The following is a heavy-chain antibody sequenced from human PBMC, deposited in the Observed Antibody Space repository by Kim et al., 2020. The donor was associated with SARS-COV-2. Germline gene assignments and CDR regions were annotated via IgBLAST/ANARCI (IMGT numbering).Heavy chain of an antibody. Sequence: SETLSLTCTVSGGSVSSSNYYWGWVRQPPGKGLEWIGNIYYTGDTYYNPSLESRVTISVDTSKNHFSLKLSSLTAADTAVYFCARLEYSSSSRLFDPWGRGTLVTVSS. D-gene: IGHD6-6*01. CDR3: ARLEYSSSSRLFDP. V-gene: IGHV4-39*02. J-gene: IGHJ5*02. CDR1: GGSVSSSNYY. CDR2: IYYTGDT.